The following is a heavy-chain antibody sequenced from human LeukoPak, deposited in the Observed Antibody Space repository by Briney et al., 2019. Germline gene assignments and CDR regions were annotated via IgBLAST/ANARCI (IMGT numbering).Heavy chain of an antibody. V-gene: IGHV4-4*02. J-gene: IGHJ4*02. D-gene: IGHD3-10*01. CDR2: IYYSGST. CDR1: GGSISSSNW. CDR3: AREAYGSGSYYTRNFDY. Sequence: SGTLSLTCAVSGGSISSSNWWSWVRQPPGKGLEWIGYIYYSGSTYYNPSLKSRVTISADTSKNQFSLKLNSVTAADTAVYYCAREAYGSGSYYTRNFDYWGQGTLVTVSS.